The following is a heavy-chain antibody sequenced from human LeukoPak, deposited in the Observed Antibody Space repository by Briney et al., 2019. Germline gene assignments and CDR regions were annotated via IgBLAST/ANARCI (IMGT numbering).Heavy chain of an antibody. V-gene: IGHV5-51*01. CDR2: NYPGDSGT. D-gene: IGHD4-17*01. CDR3: ARWPTGSTNWFDP. J-gene: IGHJ5*02. CDR1: GYRFTSYW. Sequence: GESLKISCKGSGYRFTSYWIGWVRQMPGKGLEWMGINYPGDSGTKYSPSFQGQVTISADKSISTAYLQWSSLKASDTAMYYCARWPTGSTNWFDPWGQGTLVTVSS.